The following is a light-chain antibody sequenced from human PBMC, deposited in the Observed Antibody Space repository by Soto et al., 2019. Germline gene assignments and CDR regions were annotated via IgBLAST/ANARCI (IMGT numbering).Light chain of an antibody. CDR3: QQYDNWPRT. Sequence: ETVLTQSPSTLSVSPGGRATLTCRSSQSVGTKLAWYHQKPGQAPRLLISGASSRATGIPARFSGSGSGTEFTLSISSLQSEDFAVYYCQQYDNWPRTFGQGTKVDIK. V-gene: IGKV3-15*01. J-gene: IGKJ1*01. CDR1: QSVGTK. CDR2: GAS.